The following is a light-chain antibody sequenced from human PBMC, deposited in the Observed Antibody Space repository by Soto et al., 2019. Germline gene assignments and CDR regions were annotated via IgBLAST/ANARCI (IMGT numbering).Light chain of an antibody. CDR2: SNN. Sequence: QLVLTQPPSASGTPGQRVTISCSGSSSNIGSNYVYWYQQLPGTAPKLLIYSNNQRPSGVPDRFSGSKSSTSASLAISGLRSEDEADYYCAAWDDSLSVVFGGGTKLTVL. J-gene: IGLJ2*01. CDR1: SSNIGSNY. CDR3: AAWDDSLSVV. V-gene: IGLV1-47*02.